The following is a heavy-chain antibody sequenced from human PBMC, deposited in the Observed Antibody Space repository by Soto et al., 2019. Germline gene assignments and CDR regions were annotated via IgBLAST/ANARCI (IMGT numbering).Heavy chain of an antibody. D-gene: IGHD3-22*01. Sequence: QVQLVESGGGLVKPGGSLRLSCAASGFTFSDYYMSWIRQAPGKGLEWVSYISSSGSTIYYADSVKGRFTISRDNAKNSLYLQMHSLRAEDTAVYYCARVGRYYYDSSGYYHYYYYGMDVWGQGTTVTVSS. CDR3: ARVGRYYYDSSGYYHYYYYGMDV. V-gene: IGHV3-11*01. CDR1: GFTFSDYY. J-gene: IGHJ6*02. CDR2: ISSSGSTI.